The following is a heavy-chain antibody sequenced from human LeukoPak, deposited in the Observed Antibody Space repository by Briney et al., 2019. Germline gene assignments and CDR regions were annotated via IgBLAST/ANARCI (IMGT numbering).Heavy chain of an antibody. J-gene: IGHJ4*02. V-gene: IGHV3-66*01. CDR2: IYSGGST. Sequence: GGSLRLSCAGSGFTFSSYAMSWVRQAPGKGLEWVSVIYSGGSTYYADSVKGRFTISRDNSKNTLYLQMNSLRAEDTAVYYCATSGSYFYWGQGTLVTVSS. CDR1: GFTFSSYA. D-gene: IGHD1-26*01. CDR3: ATSGSYFY.